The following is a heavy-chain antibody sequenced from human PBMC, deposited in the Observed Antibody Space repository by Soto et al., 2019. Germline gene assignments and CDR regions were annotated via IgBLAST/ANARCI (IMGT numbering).Heavy chain of an antibody. CDR1: GGSINTATHS. J-gene: IGHJ4*02. Sequence: QLQLQESGSGLVKPSQTLSLTCAVSGGSINTATHSWSWIRQPPGKGLEWIGYIYHSGSTYYNPSDKSRVTIPKDKSNHQFSLRLSSVTAADTAVYYCARGGGVTTTGDDYWGQGILVTVSS. CDR2: IYHSGST. CDR3: ARGGGVTTTGDDY. V-gene: IGHV4-30-2*01. D-gene: IGHD4-4*01.